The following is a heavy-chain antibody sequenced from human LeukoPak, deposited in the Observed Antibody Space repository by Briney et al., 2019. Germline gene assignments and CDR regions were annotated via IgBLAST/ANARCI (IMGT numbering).Heavy chain of an antibody. Sequence: PSETLSLTCTVSGDSISSYSWSWIRQPPGKGLEWFGHIYYDGSTSYNPSLKSRVTMSVDMSKNQFSLDLSSVTAADTAVYYCARRQSAYNDFDYWGQGTLVTVSS. CDR1: GDSISSYS. CDR3: ARRQSAYNDFDY. V-gene: IGHV4-59*08. D-gene: IGHD5-24*01. CDR2: IYYDGST. J-gene: IGHJ4*02.